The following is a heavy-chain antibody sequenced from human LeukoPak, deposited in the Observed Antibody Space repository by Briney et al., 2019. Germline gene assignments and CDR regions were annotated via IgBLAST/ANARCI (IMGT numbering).Heavy chain of an antibody. Sequence: ASVKVSCKASGYTFTSYGTSWVRQAPGQGLEWMGWISAYNGNTNYAQKLQGRVTMTTDTSTTTAYMELRSLRSDDTAMYYCARDDCGGDCSNPSGTYDYWGQGTLVTVSS. D-gene: IGHD2-21*02. V-gene: IGHV1-18*01. CDR1: GYTFTSYG. CDR2: ISAYNGNT. J-gene: IGHJ4*02. CDR3: ARDDCGGDCSNPSGTYDY.